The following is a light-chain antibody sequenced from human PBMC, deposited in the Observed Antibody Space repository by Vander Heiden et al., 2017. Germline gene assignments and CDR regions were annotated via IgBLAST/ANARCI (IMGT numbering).Light chain of an antibody. J-gene: IGKJ1*01. V-gene: IGKV1-39*01. Sequence: DIQMTQSPSSLSASVGDRVTITCRASQSISSYVNWYQQKPGKAPKLLIYAASSLQSGVPSRFSGSGSETDFTLTISSLQPEDFATYYCQQSYSTPRTFGQGTKVEIK. CDR2: AAS. CDR1: QSISSY. CDR3: QQSYSTPRT.